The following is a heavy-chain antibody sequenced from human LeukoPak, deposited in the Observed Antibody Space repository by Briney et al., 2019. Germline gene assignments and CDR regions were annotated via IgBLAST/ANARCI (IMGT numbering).Heavy chain of an antibody. CDR1: GFTFSSYS. CDR2: ISSSSSYI. CDR3: STLGIAVAGGDY. Sequence: GGSLRLSCAASGFTFSSYSMNWVRQAPGKGLEWVSSISSSSSYIYYADSVKGRFTIPRDNAKNSLYLQMNSLRAEDTAVYYCSTLGIAVAGGDYWGQGTLVTVSS. D-gene: IGHD6-19*01. J-gene: IGHJ4*02. V-gene: IGHV3-21*01.